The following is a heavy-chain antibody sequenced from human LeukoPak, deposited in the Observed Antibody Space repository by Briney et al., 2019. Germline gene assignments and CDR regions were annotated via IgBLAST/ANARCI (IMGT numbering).Heavy chain of an antibody. CDR2: ISGSGYSI. D-gene: IGHD3-22*01. CDR3: TTHHSNQYYYDSSGYYYLPFDY. CDR1: GFPFNSYA. V-gene: IGHV3-23*01. J-gene: IGHJ4*02. Sequence: PGGSLRLSCAASGFPFNSYAMSWVRQAPGKGLEWVSAISGSGYSIYYADSVKGRFIISRDNSKSTLYLQMNSLRAEDTAVYYCTTHHSNQYYYDSSGYYYLPFDYWGQGTLVTVSS.